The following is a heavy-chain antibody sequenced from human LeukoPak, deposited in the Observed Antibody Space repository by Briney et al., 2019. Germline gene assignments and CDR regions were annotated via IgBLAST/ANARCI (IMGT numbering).Heavy chain of an antibody. Sequence: PGGSLRLSCAASGFTFSNYWMHWVRQAPGKGLVWVSRINSDGINTSYADSVKGRFTISRDNARNTLNLQMNSLRAEDTAVYYCARGRIAARPRHRVNWFDPWGQGTLVTVSS. V-gene: IGHV3-74*01. CDR2: INSDGINT. CDR1: GFTFSNYW. J-gene: IGHJ5*02. CDR3: ARGRIAARPRHRVNWFDP. D-gene: IGHD6-6*01.